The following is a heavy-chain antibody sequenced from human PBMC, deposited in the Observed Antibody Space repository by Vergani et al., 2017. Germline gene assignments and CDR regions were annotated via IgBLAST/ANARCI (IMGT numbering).Heavy chain of an antibody. CDR2: ILYSGST. CDR1: GGSISSRSYY. CDR3: ARHEAGDFDY. D-gene: IGHD3-10*01. V-gene: IGHV4-39*01. Sequence: QVQLQESGPGLVKPSETLSLTCTVSGGSISSRSYYRGWIRQPPGKGLEWIGRILYSGSTYYNPSHKSRVTISVDTSKNQFPLKLSSVTAADTAVYYCARHEAGDFDYWGQGTLVTVSS. J-gene: IGHJ4*02.